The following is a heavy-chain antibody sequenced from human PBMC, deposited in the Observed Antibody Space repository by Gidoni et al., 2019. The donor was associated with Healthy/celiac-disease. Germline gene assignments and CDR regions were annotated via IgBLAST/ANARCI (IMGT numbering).Heavy chain of an antibody. D-gene: IGHD2-15*01. V-gene: IGHV4-34*01. Sequence: AQLQQWGAGLLKPPETLSPTCAVYGGSFRGYYWSWIRQPPGKGLEWIGKSNHSGSTNYNPSLKSRVTISVDTSKNQFSLKLSSVTAADTAVYYCARGENHCSGGSCYSAIDYWGQGTLVTVSS. CDR1: GGSFRGYY. CDR3: ARGENHCSGGSCYSAIDY. J-gene: IGHJ4*02. CDR2: SNHSGST.